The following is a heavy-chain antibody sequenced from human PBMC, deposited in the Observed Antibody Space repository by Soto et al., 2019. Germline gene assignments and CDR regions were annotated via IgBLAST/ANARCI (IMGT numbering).Heavy chain of an antibody. CDR2: ISSSSNK. V-gene: IGHV3-48*01. CDR3: AIYSSGWYPLDY. Sequence: GGSLRLSCXASGFSFSSYSMNWVRQAPGKGLEWVSYISSSSNKYYADSVKGRFTISRDNSKNTLYLQMNSLRAEDTAVYYCAIYSSGWYPLDYWGQGTLVTVSS. CDR1: GFSFSSYS. J-gene: IGHJ4*02. D-gene: IGHD6-19*01.